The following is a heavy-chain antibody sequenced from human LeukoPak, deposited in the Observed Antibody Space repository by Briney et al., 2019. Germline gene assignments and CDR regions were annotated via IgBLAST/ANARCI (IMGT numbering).Heavy chain of an antibody. J-gene: IGHJ4*02. CDR1: GFTFSSYG. V-gene: IGHV3-30*02. Sequence: PGGSLRLSCAASGFTFSSYGMHWVRQAPGKGLEWVAFIRYDGSNKYYADSVKGRFTISRDNSKNTLYLQMNSLRAEDKAVYYCAKDLGNWNSEYYFDYWGQGTLVTVSS. D-gene: IGHD1-7*01. CDR3: AKDLGNWNSEYYFDY. CDR2: IRYDGSNK.